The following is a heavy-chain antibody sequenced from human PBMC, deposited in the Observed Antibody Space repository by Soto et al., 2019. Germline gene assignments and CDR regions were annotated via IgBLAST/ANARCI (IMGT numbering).Heavy chain of an antibody. D-gene: IGHD3-9*01. J-gene: IGHJ3*02. CDR1: GFTFSSYA. Sequence: GGSLRLSCAASGFTFSSYAMSWVRQAPGKGLEWVSAISGSGGSTYYADSVKGRFTISRDNSKNTLYLQMNSLRAEDTAVYYCDAVWNYDILTGYYAFDIWGQGTMVTVSS. V-gene: IGHV3-23*01. CDR2: ISGSGGST. CDR3: DAVWNYDILTGYYAFDI.